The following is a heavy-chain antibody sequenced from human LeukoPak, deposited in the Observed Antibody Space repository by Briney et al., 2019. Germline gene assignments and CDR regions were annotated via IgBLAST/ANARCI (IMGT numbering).Heavy chain of an antibody. J-gene: IGHJ5*02. CDR2: IYYSGST. Sequence: PSETLSLTCTVSGGSFSSSSYYWGWIRQPPGKGLEWVGSIYYSGSTYYNPSLKSRVTISVDTSKNQFSLKLSSVTAADTAVYYCARQGRGSRSWFDPWGQGTLVTASS. CDR3: ARQGRGSRSWFDP. D-gene: IGHD1-26*01. CDR1: GGSFSSSSYY. V-gene: IGHV4-39*01.